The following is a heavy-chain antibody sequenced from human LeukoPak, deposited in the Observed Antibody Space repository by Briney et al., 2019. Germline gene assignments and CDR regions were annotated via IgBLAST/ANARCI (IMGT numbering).Heavy chain of an antibody. Sequence: SETLSLTCAVYGGSFSDYYWSWIRQPPGKGLEWIGEINHSGSTNYNPSLKSRVTISVDTSKNQFSLKLSSATAADTAVYYCAGYSSSSSVDYWGQGTLVTVSS. D-gene: IGHD6-6*01. CDR3: AGYSSSSSVDY. V-gene: IGHV4-34*01. CDR2: INHSGST. J-gene: IGHJ4*02. CDR1: GGSFSDYY.